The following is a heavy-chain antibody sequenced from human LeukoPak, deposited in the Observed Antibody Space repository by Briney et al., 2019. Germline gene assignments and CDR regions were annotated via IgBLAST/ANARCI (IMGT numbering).Heavy chain of an antibody. CDR3: ARLRGEGFSYGNFDY. D-gene: IGHD5-18*01. CDR2: IYPDDSDI. CDR1: GYSFTTYW. Sequence: GDSLKISCEASGYSFTTYWIGWVRQLPGKGLEWMGIIYPDDSDIQYSPSFQGQVTISADKSITTAYLQWSSLKASDTAIYYCARLRGEGFSYGNFDYWGQGTLVTVSS. J-gene: IGHJ4*02. V-gene: IGHV5-51*01.